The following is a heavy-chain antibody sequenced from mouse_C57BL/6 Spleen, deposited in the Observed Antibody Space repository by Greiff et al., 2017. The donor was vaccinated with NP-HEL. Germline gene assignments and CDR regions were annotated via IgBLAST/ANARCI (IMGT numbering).Heavy chain of an antibody. Sequence: VQLQQSGAELVMPGASVKLSCKASGYTFTSYWMHWVKQRPGQGLEWIGEIDPSDSYPNYNQKFKGKSTLTVDKSSSTAYMQLSSLTSEDSAVYYCARTITAVVADYWGQGTTLTVSS. CDR3: ARTITAVVADY. V-gene: IGHV1-69*01. CDR1: GYTFTSYW. CDR2: IDPSDSYP. J-gene: IGHJ2*01. D-gene: IGHD1-1*01.